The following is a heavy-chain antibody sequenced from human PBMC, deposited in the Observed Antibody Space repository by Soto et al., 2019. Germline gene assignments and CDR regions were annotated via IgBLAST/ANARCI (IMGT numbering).Heavy chain of an antibody. Sequence: QVQLVESGGGLVKPGGSLRLSCAASGFIFSDYYMTWIRQAPGKGLEWLSCSSNRDRSTYYADSVKDRFVVSKDNAKNLVYLQMNSVRAEDTAVYFCARAWKIEKFGVISMSKGLDVWGQGTTVTGSS. D-gene: IGHD3-3*01. CDR3: ARAWKIEKFGVISMSKGLDV. CDR2: SSNRDRST. CDR1: GFIFSDYY. J-gene: IGHJ6*02. V-gene: IGHV3-11*01.